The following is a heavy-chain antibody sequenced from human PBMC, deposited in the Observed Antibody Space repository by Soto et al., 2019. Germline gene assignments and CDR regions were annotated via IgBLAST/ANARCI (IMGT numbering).Heavy chain of an antibody. CDR2: IRSKGYGGTT. V-gene: IGHV3-49*05. D-gene: IGHD3-22*01. CDR1: GFTFGDYA. CDR3: ARVGSAPLMVVVIADH. J-gene: IGHJ4*02. Sequence: EVQVVESGGALVKPGRSLRLSCTTSGFTFGDYAMSWFRQAPGKGLEWVGFIRSKGYGGTTQYAASVKGRFTISRDDSESIAYLQMDSLKTEDTALYYCARVGSAPLMVVVIADHWGQGTQVTVSS.